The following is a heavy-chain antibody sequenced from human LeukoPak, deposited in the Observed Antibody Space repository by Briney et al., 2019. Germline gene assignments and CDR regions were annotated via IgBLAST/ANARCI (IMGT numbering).Heavy chain of an antibody. CDR3: ARVPDYGGNALDWYFDL. D-gene: IGHD4-23*01. V-gene: IGHV4-59*01. CDR1: GGSISSYY. CDR2: IYYSGST. J-gene: IGHJ2*01. Sequence: SETLSLTCTVSGGSISSYYWSWIRQPPGKGLEWIGHIYYSGSTNYNPSLKSRVTISVDTSKDQFSLKLSSVTAADTAVYYCARVPDYGGNALDWYFDLWGRGTLVTVSS.